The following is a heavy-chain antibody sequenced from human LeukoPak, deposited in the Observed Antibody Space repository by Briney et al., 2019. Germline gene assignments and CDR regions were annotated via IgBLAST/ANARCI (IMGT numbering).Heavy chain of an antibody. CDR1: GFTFSGSA. V-gene: IGHV3-73*01. CDR2: IRTKTNSYAT. CDR3: TREADTYYDFWSGPQQGYAFDI. J-gene: IGHJ3*02. D-gene: IGHD3-3*01. Sequence: GGSLRLSCAASGFTFSGSAMHWVRQASGKGLEWVGRIRTKTNSYATAYAASVKGRFTISRDDSKNTAYLQMNSLKTEDTAVYYCTREADTYYDFWSGPQQGYAFDIWGQGTMVTVSS.